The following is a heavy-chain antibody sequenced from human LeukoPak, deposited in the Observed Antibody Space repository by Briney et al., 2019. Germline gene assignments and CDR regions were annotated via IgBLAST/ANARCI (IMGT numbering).Heavy chain of an antibody. D-gene: IGHD3-9*01. V-gene: IGHV3-48*01. CDR2: ITSSSSTI. CDR3: ARNFDA. Sequence: GGSLRLSCAASGFTFTSYTMNWVRQAPGKGLEWVSYITSSSSTIYYADSVKGRFTMSRDNAENSLYLQMNSLRAEDTAVYYCARNFDAWGQGTLVTVSS. CDR1: GFTFTSYT. J-gene: IGHJ4*02.